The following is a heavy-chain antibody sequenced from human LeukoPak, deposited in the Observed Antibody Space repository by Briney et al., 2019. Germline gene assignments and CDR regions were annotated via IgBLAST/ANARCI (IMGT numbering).Heavy chain of an antibody. CDR3: VRMGRYGDYDY. D-gene: IGHD4-17*01. J-gene: IGHJ4*02. CDR2: INSDGSST. CDR1: GFTFSSYW. V-gene: IGHV3-74*01. Sequence: PGGSLRLSCAASGFTFSSYWMHWVRQAPGKGLVWVSHINSDGSSTTYADSVKGRFTISRDNAKNTLYLQMNSLRAEDTAVYYCVRMGRYGDYDYWGQGTLVTVSS.